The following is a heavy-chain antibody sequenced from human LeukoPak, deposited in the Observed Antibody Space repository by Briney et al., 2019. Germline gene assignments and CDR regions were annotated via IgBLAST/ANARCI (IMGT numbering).Heavy chain of an antibody. CDR1: GFTFSSYD. Sequence: GGSLRLSCAASGFTFSSYDMHWVRQATGKSLEWVSAIGTAGDTYYPGSVKGRFTISRENAKNSLYLQMNSLRAGDTAVYYCARADSSGWYGASIDYWGQGTLVTVSS. V-gene: IGHV3-13*01. CDR2: IGTAGDT. CDR3: ARADSSGWYGASIDY. D-gene: IGHD6-19*01. J-gene: IGHJ4*02.